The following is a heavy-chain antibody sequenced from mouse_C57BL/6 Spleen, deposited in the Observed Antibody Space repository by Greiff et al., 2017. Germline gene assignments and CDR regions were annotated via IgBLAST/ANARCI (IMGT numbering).Heavy chain of an antibody. V-gene: IGHV5-6*01. Sequence: EVQLVESGGDLVKPGGSLKLSCAASGFTFSSYGMSCVRQTPDKRLEWVATISSGGSYTYYPDSVKGRFTISRDNAKNTLYLQMSSLKSEDTAMYYCARGNDYYAMDYWGQGTSVTVSS. J-gene: IGHJ4*01. CDR2: ISSGGSYT. CDR1: GFTFSSYG. CDR3: ARGNDYYAMDY.